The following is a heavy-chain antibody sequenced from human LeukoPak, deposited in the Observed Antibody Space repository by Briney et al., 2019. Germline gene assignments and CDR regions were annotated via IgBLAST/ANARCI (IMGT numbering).Heavy chain of an antibody. CDR2: ISSSSSTI. V-gene: IGHV3-48*04. Sequence: GGSLRLSCAASGFTFSTYNMNWVRQAPGKGLEWVSYISSSSSTIYYADSVKGRFTISRDNAKNSLYLQMNSLRAEDTAVYYCARRLRLKNPGGDAFDIWGQGTVVTVSS. J-gene: IGHJ3*02. CDR3: ARRLRLKNPGGDAFDI. CDR1: GFTFSTYN. D-gene: IGHD2/OR15-2a*01.